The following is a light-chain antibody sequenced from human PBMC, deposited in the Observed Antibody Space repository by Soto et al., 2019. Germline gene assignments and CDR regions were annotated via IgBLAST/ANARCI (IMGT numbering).Light chain of an antibody. CDR3: QQYDTYWT. CDR1: QNINSW. J-gene: IGKJ1*01. CDR2: DAS. Sequence: IQMTHSPPTVSASVGERVTITCRASQNINSWLAWYQQKPGSAPKVLIYDASSLESGVPSRFSGSRSETEFTLTISSLQPDDFATYYCQQYDTYWTFGQGTKVDIK. V-gene: IGKV1-5*01.